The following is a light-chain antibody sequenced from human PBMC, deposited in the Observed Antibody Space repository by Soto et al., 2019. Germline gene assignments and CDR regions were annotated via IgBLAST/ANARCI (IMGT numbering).Light chain of an antibody. CDR3: QQYGNSPAT. CDR1: QSVSSTY. Sequence: EIVLTQSPGTLSLSPGERATLSCRASQSVSSTYLAWYQQKPGQAPRLLIYGASSRATGIPDRFSGSGSGTDFTLFISRLEPEDFAVYYCQQYGNSPATFGGGTTVEIK. J-gene: IGKJ4*01. V-gene: IGKV3-20*01. CDR2: GAS.